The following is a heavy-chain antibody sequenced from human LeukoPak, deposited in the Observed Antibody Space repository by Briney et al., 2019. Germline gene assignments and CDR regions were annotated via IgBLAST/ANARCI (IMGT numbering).Heavy chain of an antibody. Sequence: GGSLRLSCAASGFTFSSYWMHWVRQAPGKGLVWVSRINSDGSTTNYADSVKGRFTISRDNAKNTLYLQMNSLRAEDTAVYYCARAGVAGLGNSWSDPWGQGTLVTVSS. J-gene: IGHJ5*02. V-gene: IGHV3-74*01. CDR2: INSDGSTT. CDR3: ARAGVAGLGNSWSDP. D-gene: IGHD6-19*01. CDR1: GFTFSSYW.